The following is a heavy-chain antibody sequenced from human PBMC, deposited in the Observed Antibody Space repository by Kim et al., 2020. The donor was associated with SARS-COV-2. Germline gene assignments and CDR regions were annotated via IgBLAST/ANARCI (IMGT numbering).Heavy chain of an antibody. CDR3: EKARPVGATTGPSHFGY. D-gene: IGHD1-26*01. CDR2: ISGGGDNT. Sequence: GGSLRLSCAASGFTFSGYAMSWVRQAPGKGLEWVSTISGGGDNTYYAASAKGRCTIARDNSKSTLYLQMSSLRAEDTALYYCEKARPVGATTGPSHFGYWGTGTLVTVSS. V-gene: IGHV3-23*01. CDR1: GFTFSGYA. J-gene: IGHJ4*02.